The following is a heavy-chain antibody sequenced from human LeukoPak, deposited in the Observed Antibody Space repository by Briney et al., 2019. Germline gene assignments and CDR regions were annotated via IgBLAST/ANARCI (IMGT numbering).Heavy chain of an antibody. CDR2: INTDGSST. V-gene: IGHV3-74*01. J-gene: IGHJ6*03. D-gene: IGHD5-12*01. Sequence: GSLRLSCAASGFTFSSYWMHWVRQAPGKGLVWVSRINTDGSSTSYADSVKGRFTISRDNAKNTLYLQMNSLRAEDTAVYYCVKWGYSGYGSYYYYYMDVWGKGTTVTVSS. CDR3: VKWGYSGYGSYYYYYMDV. CDR1: GFTFSSYW.